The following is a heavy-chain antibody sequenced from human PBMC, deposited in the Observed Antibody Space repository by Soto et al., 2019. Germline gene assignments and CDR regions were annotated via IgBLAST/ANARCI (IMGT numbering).Heavy chain of an antibody. J-gene: IGHJ5*02. CDR2: IYYSGST. V-gene: IGHV4-31*03. CDR3: ARGYRKNYDYVWGSSTFDP. CDR1: GGSISSGGYY. D-gene: IGHD3-16*01. Sequence: QVQLQESGPGLVKPSQTLSLTCTVSGGSISSGGYYWSWIRQHPGKGLEWIGYIYYSGSTYYNPSLKSRVTISVDTSKNQFSLKLSSVTAADTAVYYCARGYRKNYDYVWGSSTFDPWGQGTLVTVSS.